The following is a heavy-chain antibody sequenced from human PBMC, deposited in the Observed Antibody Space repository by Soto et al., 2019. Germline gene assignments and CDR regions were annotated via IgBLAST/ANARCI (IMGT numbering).Heavy chain of an antibody. CDR1: RGSVSSGSYQ. J-gene: IGHJ6*02. CDR2: IHVSGST. V-gene: IGHV4-61*01. CDR3: ARDGHGMDV. Sequence: SETLSLTCTVSRGSVSSGSYQWTWIRQPPGKGLEWIGYIHVSGSTNDNPSLKGRVTMSIDTSKNQFSLKLSSVTAADTAVYYCARDGHGMDVWGQGTKVTVSS.